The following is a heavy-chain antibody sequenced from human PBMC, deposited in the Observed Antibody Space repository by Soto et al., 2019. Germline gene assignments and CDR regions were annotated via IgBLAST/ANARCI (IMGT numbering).Heavy chain of an antibody. CDR1: GGSFIGYY. CDR3: ARGRQVHYGDYIWKKSSRTYGMDV. V-gene: IGHV4-34*01. CDR2: INHSGST. J-gene: IGHJ6*02. Sequence: SETLSLTCSVYGGSFIGYYCSFSRHPACKWLEWIVEINHSGSTNYNPSLKSRVTISVDTSKNQFSLKLSSVTAADTAVYYCARGRQVHYGDYIWKKSSRTYGMDVWGQGTTVTVSS. D-gene: IGHD4-17*01.